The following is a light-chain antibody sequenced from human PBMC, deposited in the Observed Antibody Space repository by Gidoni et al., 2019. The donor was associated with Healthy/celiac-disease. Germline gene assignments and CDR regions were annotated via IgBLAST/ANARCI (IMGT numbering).Light chain of an antibody. V-gene: IGKV4-1*01. CDR1: QSVLYSSNNKNY. J-gene: IGKJ1*01. CDR3: QQYYSTPWT. CDR2: WAS. Sequence: DIVITQSPYSLAVSLGERATINCNSSQSVLYSSNNKNYLAWYQQKPGQPPKLIIYWASTRESGVPDRFSGRGSGTDFTLTISSLQAEDVAVYYCQQYYSTPWTFGQGTKVEIK.